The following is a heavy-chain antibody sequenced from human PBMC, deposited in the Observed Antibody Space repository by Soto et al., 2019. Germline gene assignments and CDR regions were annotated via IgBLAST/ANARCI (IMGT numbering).Heavy chain of an antibody. Sequence: QVQLQESGPGVVKPSETLSLSCTVSGASVSSGSYYWTWIRQPPGKGLEWVGYIFYNGKTTNYNPSLKSRVTISVDTSKNQFSLKMSSVTAADTAFYYWARVYSGSYGQNDWGQGTLVTVSA. CDR1: GASVSSGSYY. V-gene: IGHV4-61*01. D-gene: IGHD1-26*01. CDR2: IFYNGKTT. J-gene: IGHJ4*02. CDR3: ARVYSGSYGQND.